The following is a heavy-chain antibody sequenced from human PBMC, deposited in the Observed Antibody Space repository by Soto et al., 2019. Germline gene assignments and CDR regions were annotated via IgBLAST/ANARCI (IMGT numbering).Heavy chain of an antibody. CDR2: IYYSGRT. CDR3: EKNLHRTGRFDY. CDR1: GASITSTTYF. J-gene: IGHJ4*02. Sequence: PSETLSLTCTLSGASITSTTYFWAWIRQPPGKGLEWVGSIYYSGRTYYNPSLRSRVTISVDRSKNQFSLTMSSVTAADTAVYYCEKNLHRTGRFDYWGQGTSVTVSS. V-gene: IGHV4-39*01.